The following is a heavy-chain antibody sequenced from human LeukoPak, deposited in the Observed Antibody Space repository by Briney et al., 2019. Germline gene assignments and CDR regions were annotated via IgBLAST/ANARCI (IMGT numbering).Heavy chain of an antibody. Sequence: GGSLRLSCVASGFTFSSYNMNWVRQAPGKGLEWVSSISSSSRYIYYTDSVKGRFTISRDNAKNSLYLQMNSLRAEDTAVYYCARDLVSYYYDSSGQGGQGTLVTVSS. CDR2: ISSSSRYI. V-gene: IGHV3-21*01. CDR3: ARDLVSYYYDSSGQ. CDR1: GFTFSSYN. J-gene: IGHJ4*02. D-gene: IGHD3-22*01.